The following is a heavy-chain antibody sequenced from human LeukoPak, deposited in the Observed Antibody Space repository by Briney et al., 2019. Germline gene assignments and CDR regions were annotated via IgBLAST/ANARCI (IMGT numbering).Heavy chain of an antibody. J-gene: IGHJ4*02. CDR3: ARISNSSSPLYYFDY. CDR2: INHSGST. CDR1: GGSFSGYY. V-gene: IGHV4-34*01. Sequence: PSETLSLTCAVYGGSFSGYYWSWIRQPPGKGLEWIGEINHSGSTNYNPSLKSRVTISVDTSKNQFSLKLSSVTAADTAVYYCARISNSSSPLYYFDYWGQGTLVTVSS. D-gene: IGHD6-6*01.